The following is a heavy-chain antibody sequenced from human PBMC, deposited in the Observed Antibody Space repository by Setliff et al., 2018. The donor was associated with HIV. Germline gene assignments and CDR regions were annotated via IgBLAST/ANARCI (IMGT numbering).Heavy chain of an antibody. Sequence: SETLSLTCAVSGGSISSSNWWSWVRQPPGKGLEWIGEIYHSGSTNYNPSLKSRVTISVDKSKNQFSLKLSSVTAADTAVYYCASYYDFWGGYSFFDPWGQGTLVTVSS. V-gene: IGHV4-4*02. J-gene: IGHJ5*02. CDR3: ASYYDFWGGYSFFDP. CDR1: GGSISSSNW. CDR2: IYHSGST. D-gene: IGHD3-3*01.